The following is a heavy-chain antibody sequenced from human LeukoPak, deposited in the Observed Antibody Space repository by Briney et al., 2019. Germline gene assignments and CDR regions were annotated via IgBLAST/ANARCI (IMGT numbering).Heavy chain of an antibody. D-gene: IGHD2-2*01. CDR3: ARQFATASADTRGYFDF. V-gene: IGHV4-34*01. CDR2: INHSGST. CDR1: GGSFSGYY. J-gene: IGHJ4*02. Sequence: SETLSLTCAVYGGSFSGYYWSWIRQPPGKGLEWIGEINHSGSTNYNPSLKSRVTISVDTSKNQFSLKLSSVTAADAGMYYCARQFATASADTRGYFDFWGQGTVVTVSS.